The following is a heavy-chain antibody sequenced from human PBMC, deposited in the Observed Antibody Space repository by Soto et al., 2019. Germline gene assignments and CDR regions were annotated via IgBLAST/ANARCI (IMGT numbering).Heavy chain of an antibody. CDR1: GGSFSGYY. V-gene: IGHV4-34*01. CDR3: VRRLGGCSGGSCPFDY. J-gene: IGHJ4*02. Sequence: SETLSLTCVVYGGSFSGYYWNWIRQPPGKGLEWIGEINQSGSTNYNPSFKSRVTISVDTSKNQFSLRLGSVTAADTAVYWCVRRLGGCSGGSCPFDYWGQGALVTVSS. CDR2: INQSGST. D-gene: IGHD2-15*01.